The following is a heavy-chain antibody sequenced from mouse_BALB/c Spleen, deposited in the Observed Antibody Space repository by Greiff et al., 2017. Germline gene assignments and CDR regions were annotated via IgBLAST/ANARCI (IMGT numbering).Heavy chain of an antibody. CDR1: GDSITSGY. Sequence: EVKVVESGPSLVKPSQTLSLTCSVTGDSITSGYWNWIRKFPGNKLEYMGYISYSGSTYYNPSLKSRISITRDTSKNQYYLQLNSVTTEDTATYYCARRLRFAMDYWGQGTSVTVSS. V-gene: IGHV3-8*02. J-gene: IGHJ4*01. CDR3: ARRLRFAMDY. D-gene: IGHD1-1*01. CDR2: ISYSGST.